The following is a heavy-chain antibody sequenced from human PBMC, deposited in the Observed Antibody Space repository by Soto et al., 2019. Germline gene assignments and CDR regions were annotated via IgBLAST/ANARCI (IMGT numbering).Heavy chain of an antibody. CDR2: ISGSGGST. Sequence: EVQLLESGGGLVQPGGSLRLSCAASGFTFSSYAMSWVRQAPGKGLEWVSAISGSGGSTYYADSVKGRFTISRDNSKNTLYLQMNSLRAEDTAVYYCAKTYRRYCSGGSCYPNWFDPWGQGTLVTVSS. CDR1: GFTFSSYA. D-gene: IGHD2-15*01. J-gene: IGHJ5*02. V-gene: IGHV3-23*01. CDR3: AKTYRRYCSGGSCYPNWFDP.